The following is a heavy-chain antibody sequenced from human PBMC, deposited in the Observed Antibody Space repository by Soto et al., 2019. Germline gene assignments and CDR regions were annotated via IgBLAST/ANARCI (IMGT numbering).Heavy chain of an antibody. Sequence: ASVQVSCKASGYTFTSSGISWVRQAPGQGLEWMGWISAYNGNTNYAQKLQGRVTMTTDTSTSTAYMELRSLRSDDTAVYYCAREGELSKEGNWFDPWGQGTLITV. CDR3: AREGELSKEGNWFDP. D-gene: IGHD3-16*02. V-gene: IGHV1-18*01. CDR1: GYTFTSSG. J-gene: IGHJ5*02. CDR2: ISAYNGNT.